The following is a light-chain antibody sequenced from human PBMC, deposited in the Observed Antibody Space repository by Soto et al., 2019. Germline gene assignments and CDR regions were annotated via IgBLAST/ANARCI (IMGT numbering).Light chain of an antibody. CDR3: SSYADSSNLV. J-gene: IGLJ2*01. CDR2: EVT. CDR1: NSDVGGHNY. V-gene: IGLV2-8*01. Sequence: QSVLTQPPSASGSPGQSVTISCTGTNSDVGGHNYVSWYQQHPGRAPKLMIYEVTKRPSGVPDRFSGSRSGNTASLTVSGLQVEDEADYYCSSYADSSNLVFGGGTKLTVL.